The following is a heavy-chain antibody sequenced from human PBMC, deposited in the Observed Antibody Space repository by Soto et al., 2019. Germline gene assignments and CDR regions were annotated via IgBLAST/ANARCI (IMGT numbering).Heavy chain of an antibody. V-gene: IGHV4-31*03. CDR1: GGSISSGGYY. J-gene: IGHJ5*02. CDR2: IYYSKSA. CDR3: ARTESGTFAP. D-gene: IGHD1-7*01. Sequence: SETLSLTCTFSGGSISSGGYYLSWIRQHPGKGLEWIGYIYYSKSAYYNPSLKSRVTISVDTSKNQFSLKLSSVTAADTAVYYCARTESGTFAPWGQGTLVTVSS.